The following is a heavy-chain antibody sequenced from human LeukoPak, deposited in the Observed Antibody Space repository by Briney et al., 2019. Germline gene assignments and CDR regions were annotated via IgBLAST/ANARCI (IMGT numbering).Heavy chain of an antibody. D-gene: IGHD3-22*01. CDR1: GFTFNNYA. V-gene: IGHV3-23*01. CDR3: AKDHYYDSSGHP. CDR2: ITGNGGTT. J-gene: IGHJ5*02. Sequence: PGGSLRLSCAASGFTFNNYAMTWVRQAPGKGLEWVSGITGNGGTTDYADSVKGRFTISRDNSKNTLYLQMNSLRAEDSAVYYRAKDHYYDSSGHPWGQGTLVTVSS.